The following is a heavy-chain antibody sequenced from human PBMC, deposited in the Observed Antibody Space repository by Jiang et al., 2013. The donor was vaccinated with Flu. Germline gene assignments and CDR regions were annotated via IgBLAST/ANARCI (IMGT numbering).Heavy chain of an antibody. Sequence: KGLEWVAVISYDGSNKYYADSVKGRFTISRDNSKNTLYLQMNSLRAEDTAVYYCAKDFNPSVLPLGGYDILSGPDYWGQGTLVTVSS. CDR3: AKDFNPSVLPLGGYDILSGPDY. J-gene: IGHJ4*02. D-gene: IGHD3-9*01. V-gene: IGHV3-30*18. CDR2: ISYDGSNK.